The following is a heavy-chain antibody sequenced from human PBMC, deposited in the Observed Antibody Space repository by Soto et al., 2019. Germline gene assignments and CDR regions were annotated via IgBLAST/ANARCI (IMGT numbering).Heavy chain of an antibody. CDR1: GGSISDYY. V-gene: IGHV4-59*08. J-gene: IGHJ6*03. D-gene: IGHD3-3*01. CDR3: ARLVYDFWSGPYYYYMVV. Sequence: SETLSLTCTVSGGSISDYYWSWIRQPPGKGLEWIGYIYYTGSTNYNPSLKSRVTISVDTSKNQFSLKLSSVTAADTAVYYCARLVYDFWSGPYYYYMVVWGKGTTVTVSS. CDR2: IYYTGST.